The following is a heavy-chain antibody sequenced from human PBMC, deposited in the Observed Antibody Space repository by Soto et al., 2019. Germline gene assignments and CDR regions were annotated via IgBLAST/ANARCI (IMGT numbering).Heavy chain of an antibody. CDR3: AKRTGYYDILTGYSYYFDY. J-gene: IGHJ4*02. V-gene: IGHV3-23*01. Sequence: GGSLRLSCAASGFTFSSYAMSWVRQAPGKGLEWVSAISGSGGSTYYADSVKGRSTISRDNSKNTLYLQMNSLRAEDTAVYYCAKRTGYYDILTGYSYYFDYWGQGTLVTVSS. D-gene: IGHD3-9*01. CDR1: GFTFSSYA. CDR2: ISGSGGST.